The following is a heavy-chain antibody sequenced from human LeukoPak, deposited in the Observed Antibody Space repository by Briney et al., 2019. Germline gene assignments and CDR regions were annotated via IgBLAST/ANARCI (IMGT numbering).Heavy chain of an antibody. CDR1: GFTFSNYY. J-gene: IGHJ4*02. D-gene: IGHD6-13*01. CDR3: ARDRSRYFDY. CDR2: ISNSGTTL. V-gene: IGHV3-11*01. Sequence: GGSLRLSCAASGFTFSNYYMNWIRQAPGKGLEWVSYISNSGTTLFYADSVKGRFTISRDNAKNSLYLQMNSLRAEDTAVYYCARDRSRYFDYWGQGTLVTVSS.